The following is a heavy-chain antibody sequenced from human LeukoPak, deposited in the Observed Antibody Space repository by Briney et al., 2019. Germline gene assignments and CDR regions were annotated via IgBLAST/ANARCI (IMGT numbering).Heavy chain of an antibody. Sequence: SETLSLTCTVSGGSISNHYWSWIRQPLGRGLEWIGYFSDSGNTIYNPSLKSRVTILGDTSKNQFSLKLSSVTAADTAVYYCARHATGSYSVPWLDPWGQGTLVTVST. CDR2: FSDSGNT. CDR1: GGSISNHY. CDR3: ARHATGSYSVPWLDP. J-gene: IGHJ5*02. V-gene: IGHV4-59*08. D-gene: IGHD3-10*01.